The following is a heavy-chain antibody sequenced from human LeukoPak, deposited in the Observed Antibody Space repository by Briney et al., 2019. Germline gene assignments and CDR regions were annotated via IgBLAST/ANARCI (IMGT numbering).Heavy chain of an antibody. CDR1: GYTFTSYG. Sequence: ASVKVSCKAAGYTFTSYGISWVRQAPGQGLEWMGWISAYNGNTNYAQRLQSRVTMTTDTSPSTAYMELRSLRSDDTAVYYCARDMDAFDIWGQGTMVTVSS. J-gene: IGHJ3*02. CDR2: ISAYNGNT. CDR3: ARDMDAFDI. V-gene: IGHV1-18*01.